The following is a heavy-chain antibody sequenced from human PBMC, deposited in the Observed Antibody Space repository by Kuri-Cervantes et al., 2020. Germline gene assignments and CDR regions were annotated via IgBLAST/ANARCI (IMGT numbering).Heavy chain of an antibody. CDR1: GFTFSSYA. J-gene: IGHJ4*02. CDR2: ISYDGSNK. CDR3: ARDPMCTGCSPFYY. V-gene: IGHV3-30-3*01. Sequence: GGSLRLSCAASGFTFSSYAMHWVRQAPGKGLEWVAVISYDGSNKYYADSVKGRFTISRDNSKNTLYLQMNSLRAEDTAVYYCARDPMCTGCSPFYYWGQGTLVTVSS. D-gene: IGHD2-15*01.